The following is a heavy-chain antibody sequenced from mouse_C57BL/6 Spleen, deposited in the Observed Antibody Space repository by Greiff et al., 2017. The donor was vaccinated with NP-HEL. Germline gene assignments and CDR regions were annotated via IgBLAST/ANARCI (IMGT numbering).Heavy chain of an antibody. V-gene: IGHV1-15*01. D-gene: IGHD2-5*01. CDR2: IDPETGGT. CDR1: GYTFTDYE. Sequence: VQLQQSGAELVRPGASVTLSCKASGYTFTDYEMHWVKQTPVHGLEWIGAIDPETGGTAYNQKFKGKAILTADKSSSTAYMELRSLTSEDSAVYYCTRGPYSNPYAMDYWGQGTSVTVSS. J-gene: IGHJ4*01. CDR3: TRGPYSNPYAMDY.